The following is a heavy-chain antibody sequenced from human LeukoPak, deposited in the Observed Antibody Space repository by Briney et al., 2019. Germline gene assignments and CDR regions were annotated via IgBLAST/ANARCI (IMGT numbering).Heavy chain of an antibody. Sequence: PSETLSLTCTVSGGSISSGDYYWSWIRQPPGKGLEWIGYIYYSGSTYYNPSLKSRVTISVDTSKNQFSLKLSSVTAADTAVYYCVRGPPNYDYVWGPLHYFDYWGQGTLVTVSS. CDR2: IYYSGST. V-gene: IGHV4-30-4*08. CDR3: VRGPPNYDYVWGPLHYFDY. CDR1: GGSISSGDYY. J-gene: IGHJ4*02. D-gene: IGHD3-16*01.